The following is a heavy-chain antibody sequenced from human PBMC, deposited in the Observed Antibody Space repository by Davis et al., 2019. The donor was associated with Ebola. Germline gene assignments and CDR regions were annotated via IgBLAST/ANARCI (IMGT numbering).Heavy chain of an antibody. J-gene: IGHJ3*02. CDR2: IYFSGRT. D-gene: IGHD2-8*01. Sequence: SETLSLTCTVSGGPLSVYYWSWVRQSPGKGLEWIGYIYFSGRTNYNPSLKSRLTLSVDTSKTQFSLRLTSVTAADTAVYYCARLSPYCTNGICYDGIDIWGQGTKVTVSS. V-gene: IGHV4-59*08. CDR1: GGPLSVYY. CDR3: ARLSPYCTNGICYDGIDI.